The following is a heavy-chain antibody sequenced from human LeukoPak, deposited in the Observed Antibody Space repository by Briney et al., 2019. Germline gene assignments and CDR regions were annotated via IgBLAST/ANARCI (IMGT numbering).Heavy chain of an antibody. V-gene: IGHV4-4*07. Sequence: SETLSLTXTVSGGSVSTYYWSSIRQSAGKGLEWIGHISTSGSTTYNPSLKSRVTMSVDTSKNQFSLKLSSVTAADTAVYYCAREATIVGATIIWGQGTLVTVSS. J-gene: IGHJ4*02. D-gene: IGHD1-26*01. CDR3: AREATIVGATII. CDR2: ISTSGST. CDR1: GGSVSTYY.